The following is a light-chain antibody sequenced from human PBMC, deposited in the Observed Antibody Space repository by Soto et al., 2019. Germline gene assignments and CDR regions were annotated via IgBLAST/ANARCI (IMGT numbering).Light chain of an antibody. V-gene: IGKV3-20*01. CDR2: GAS. J-gene: IGKJ2*01. Sequence: EIVLTQSPGTLSLSPGERATLSCRASQSVTSNYLAWYQHKPGQAPRLLIYGASSRATGIPDRFSGSGAGTDFALTISRLEPEDFAVYYCQQYGSSPRTFGQGTKLESK. CDR3: QQYGSSPRT. CDR1: QSVTSNY.